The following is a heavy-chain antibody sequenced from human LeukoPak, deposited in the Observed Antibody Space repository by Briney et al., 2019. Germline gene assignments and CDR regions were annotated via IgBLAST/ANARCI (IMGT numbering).Heavy chain of an antibody. CDR2: IYHSGST. D-gene: IGHD4-11*01. Sequence: SGTLSLTCAVSGGSISSSNWWSWVRQPPGKGLEWIGEIYHSGSTNYNPSLKSRVTISVDKSKNQLSLKLSAVTAADTAVYYCARPYSISSGEGDYWGQGTLVTVSS. CDR1: GGSISSSNW. CDR3: ARPYSISSGEGDY. V-gene: IGHV4-4*02. J-gene: IGHJ4*02.